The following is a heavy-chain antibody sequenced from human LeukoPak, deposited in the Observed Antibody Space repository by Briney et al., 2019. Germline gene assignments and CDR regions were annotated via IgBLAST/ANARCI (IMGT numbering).Heavy chain of an antibody. Sequence: PSETLSLTCAVYGGSFSGYYWSWIRQPPGKGLEWIGEINHSGSTNYNPSLKSRVTISVDTSKNQFSLKLSSVTAADTAVYYCARGLTPYYYDSSGYFADDYWGQGTLVTVSS. CDR3: ARGLTPYYYDSSGYFADDY. D-gene: IGHD3-22*01. CDR1: GGSFSGYY. CDR2: INHSGST. V-gene: IGHV4-34*01. J-gene: IGHJ4*02.